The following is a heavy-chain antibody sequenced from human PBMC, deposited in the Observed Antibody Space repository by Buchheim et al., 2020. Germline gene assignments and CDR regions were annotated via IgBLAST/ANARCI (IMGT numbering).Heavy chain of an antibody. CDR1: GFIFKNYW. CDR3: ASPLRDGHNFGY. CDR2: IKQDGSEK. D-gene: IGHD5-24*01. Sequence: EVQLVESGGGLVQPGGSLRLSCAASGFIFKNYWMTWIRQAPGMGLEWVANIKQDGSEKYYVDSVKGRFTISRGNAKNSLYLQMSGLRAEDTAVYYCASPLRDGHNFGYWGQGTL. V-gene: IGHV3-7*01. J-gene: IGHJ4*02.